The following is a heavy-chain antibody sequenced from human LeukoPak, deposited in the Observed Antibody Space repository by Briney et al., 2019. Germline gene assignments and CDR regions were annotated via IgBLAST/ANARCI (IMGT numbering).Heavy chain of an antibody. J-gene: IGHJ4*01. D-gene: IGHD6-13*01. CDR2: ISPNSGGT. CDR3: ASALNSRSSSC. Sequence: ASVKVSCKASGYSFTGYYMHWVRQAPGQGLEWMGWISPNSGGTHYAQKFQGRVTMTTDTTIGTAYMELSRPTSDDTAVYYCASALNSRSSSCWGQGTRVTVSS. CDR1: GYSFTGYY. V-gene: IGHV1-2*02.